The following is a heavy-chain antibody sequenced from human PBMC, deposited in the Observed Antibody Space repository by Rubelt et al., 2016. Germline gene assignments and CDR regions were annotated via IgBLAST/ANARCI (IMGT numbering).Heavy chain of an antibody. D-gene: IGHD4-17*01. CDR3: AREPAYGDYVSAYYYYYMDV. V-gene: IGHV3-11*06. J-gene: IGHJ6*03. Sequence: GRFTISRDNAKNSLYLQMNSLRAEDTAVYYCAREPAYGDYVSAYYYYYMDVWGKGTTVTVSS.